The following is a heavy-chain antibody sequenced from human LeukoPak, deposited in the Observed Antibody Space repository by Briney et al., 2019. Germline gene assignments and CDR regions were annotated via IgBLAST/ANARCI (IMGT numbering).Heavy chain of an antibody. D-gene: IGHD1-1*01. CDR2: IFQRGYS. CDR3: AGDKETTGNGRPNWFDP. CDR1: GYSISSGYY. J-gene: IGHJ5*02. Sequence: PSETLSLTCAVSGYSISSGYYWGWIRQPPGKGLQWIGSIFQRGYSDYNPSLKSRVTTSVDTSRNQFSLKLSSVTAADTAVYYCAGDKETTGNGRPNWFDPWGQGTLVTVSS. V-gene: IGHV4-38-2*01.